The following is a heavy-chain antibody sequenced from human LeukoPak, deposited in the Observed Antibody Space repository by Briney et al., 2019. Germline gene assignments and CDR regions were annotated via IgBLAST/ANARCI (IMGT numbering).Heavy chain of an antibody. V-gene: IGHV4-39*07. CDR2: IYYTGGT. CDR3: ARATTVTTGYYFDY. CDR1: GGSISSSAYY. J-gene: IGHJ4*02. D-gene: IGHD4-17*01. Sequence: SETLSLTCSVSGGSISSSAYYWGWIRQPPGKGLEWVGSIYYTGGTYYNPSLKSRVTISVDTSKNQFSLKLSSVTAADTAVYYCARATTVTTGYYFDYWGQGTLVTVSS.